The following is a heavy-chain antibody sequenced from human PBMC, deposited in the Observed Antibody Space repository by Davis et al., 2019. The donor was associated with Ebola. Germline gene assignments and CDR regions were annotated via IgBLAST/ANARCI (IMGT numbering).Heavy chain of an antibody. CDR1: GFTFSSYG. CDR2: ISSSSSYI. D-gene: IGHD6-6*01. CDR3: ARDRYSSSSSEYFQH. Sequence: GGSLRLSCAASGFTFSSYGMHWVRQAPGKGLEWVSSISSSSSYIYYADSVKGRFTISRDNAKNSLYLQMNSLRAEDTAVYYCARDRYSSSSSEYFQHWGQGTLVTVSS. V-gene: IGHV3-21*01. J-gene: IGHJ1*01.